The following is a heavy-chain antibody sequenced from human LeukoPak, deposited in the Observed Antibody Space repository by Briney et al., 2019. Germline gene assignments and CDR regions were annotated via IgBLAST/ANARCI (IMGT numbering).Heavy chain of an antibody. CDR2: ISVDGGNK. J-gene: IGHJ4*02. CDR1: GFSFRTYA. V-gene: IGHV3-30*14. Sequence: GRSLTFSCVTSGFSFRTYAMHWVRQPPGKGLEWVALISVDGGNKLYADSVRGRFTTSRDDSKNTLYLQMDSLRDEDTAVYYCARALFGNSWYSAYWGQGTLLTVSS. CDR3: ARALFGNSWYSAY. D-gene: IGHD6-13*01.